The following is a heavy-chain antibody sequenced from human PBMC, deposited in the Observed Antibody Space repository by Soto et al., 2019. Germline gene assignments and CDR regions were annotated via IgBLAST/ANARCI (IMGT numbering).Heavy chain of an antibody. V-gene: IGHV4-59*12. J-gene: IGHJ6*02. CDR3: ARGRVDTAMVTYYYYGMDV. CDR2: IYYSGST. Sequence: PLETLPLTCPVSGGSITRYYWSWIRQPPGKGLEGIGYIYYSGSTNYNPSLKSRVTISVDTSKNQFSLKLSSVTAADTAVYYCARGRVDTAMVTYYYYGMDVWGQGTTVTVSS. D-gene: IGHD5-18*01. CDR1: GGSITRYY.